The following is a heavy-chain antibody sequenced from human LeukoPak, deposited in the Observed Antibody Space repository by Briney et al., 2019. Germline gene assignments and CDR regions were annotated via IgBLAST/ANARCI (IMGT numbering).Heavy chain of an antibody. D-gene: IGHD3-10*01. J-gene: IGHJ5*02. V-gene: IGHV1-8*01. CDR2: MNPNSGNT. CDR1: GYTFTSYD. Sequence: ASVKVSCKASGYTFTSYDINWVRPATGQGLEWMGWMNPNSGNTGYAQKFQGRVTMTRNTSISTAYMELSSLRSEDTAVYYCRLGSGSYYNGGAGFDPWGQGTLVTVSS. CDR3: RLGSGSYYNGGAGFDP.